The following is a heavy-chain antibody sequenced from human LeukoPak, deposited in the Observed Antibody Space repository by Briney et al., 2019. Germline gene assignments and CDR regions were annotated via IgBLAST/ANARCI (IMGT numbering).Heavy chain of an antibody. V-gene: IGHV3-21*01. J-gene: IGHJ4*02. CDR3: ARGSSWYYFDY. D-gene: IGHD6-13*01. Sequence: GGSLRLSCAASGFTSSSYGMHWVRQAPGKGLEWVSSISSSSSYIYYADSVKGRFTISRDNAKNSLYLQMNSLRAEDTAVYYCARGSSWYYFDYWGQGTLVTVSS. CDR2: ISSSSSYI. CDR1: GFTSSSYG.